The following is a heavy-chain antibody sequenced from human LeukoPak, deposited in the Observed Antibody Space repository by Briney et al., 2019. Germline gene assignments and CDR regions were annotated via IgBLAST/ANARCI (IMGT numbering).Heavy chain of an antibody. CDR3: ARLGSSSSAGLFDY. CDR1: GGSISSYY. CDR2: IYYSGST. V-gene: IGHV4-59*08. D-gene: IGHD6-6*01. Sequence: SETLSLTCTVSGGSISSYYWSWIRQPPGKGLEWIGYIYYSGSTNYNPSLKSRVTISVDTSKNQFSLKLSSVTAADTAVSYCARLGSSSSAGLFDYWGQGTLVTVSS. J-gene: IGHJ4*02.